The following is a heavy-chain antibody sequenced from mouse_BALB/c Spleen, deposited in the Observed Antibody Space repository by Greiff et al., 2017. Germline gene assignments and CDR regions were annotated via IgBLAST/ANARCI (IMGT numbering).Heavy chain of an antibody. Sequence: EVKLMESGPGLVKPSQSLSLTCTVTGYSITSDYAWNWIRQFPGNKLEWMGYISYSGSTSYNPSLKSRISITRDTSKNQFFLQLNSVTTEDTATYYCAREGEGFAYWGQGTLVTVSA. CDR3: AREGEGFAY. J-gene: IGHJ3*01. CDR1: GYSITSDYA. V-gene: IGHV3-2*02. CDR2: ISYSGST.